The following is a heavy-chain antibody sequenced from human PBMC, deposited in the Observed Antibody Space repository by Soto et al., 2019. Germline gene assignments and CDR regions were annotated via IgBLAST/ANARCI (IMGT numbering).Heavy chain of an antibody. Sequence: QVQLVQSGAEVKKPGASVKVSCKASGYTFTSYAMHWVRQAPGQRLEWMGWINAGNGNTKYSQKFQGRVTITRDTSASTAYMELSSLRSQDTAVYYCARSSGYSYVDYWGQGTLVTVSS. J-gene: IGHJ4*02. CDR1: GYTFTSYA. CDR2: INAGNGNT. CDR3: ARSSGYSYVDY. V-gene: IGHV1-3*01. D-gene: IGHD3-22*01.